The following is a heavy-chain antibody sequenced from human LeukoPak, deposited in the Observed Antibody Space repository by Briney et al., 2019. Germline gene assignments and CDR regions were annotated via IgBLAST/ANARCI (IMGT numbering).Heavy chain of an antibody. Sequence: GASVKVSCKASGYTFTGYYMHWVRQAHGQGLEWMGWINPNSGGTNYAQKFQGRVTMTRDTSISTAYMELSRLRSDDTAVYYCARVATVTNVRWFDPWGQGTLVTVYS. J-gene: IGHJ5*02. V-gene: IGHV1-2*02. CDR1: GYTFTGYY. CDR2: INPNSGGT. CDR3: ARVATVTNVRWFDP. D-gene: IGHD4-11*01.